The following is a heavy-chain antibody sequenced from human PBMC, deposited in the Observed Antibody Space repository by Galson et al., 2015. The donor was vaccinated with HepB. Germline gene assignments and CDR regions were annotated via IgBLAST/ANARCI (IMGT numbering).Heavy chain of an antibody. CDR2: IIPIFGTA. V-gene: IGHV1-69*13. J-gene: IGHJ5*02. Sequence: SVKVSCKASGGTFSSYAISWVRQAPGQGLEWMGGIIPIFGTANYAQKFQGRVTITADESTSTAYMELSSLRSEDTAVYYCAISGRIGYCSGGSCYGGWFDPWGQGTLVTVSS. CDR3: AISGRIGYCSGGSCYGGWFDP. CDR1: GGTFSSYA. D-gene: IGHD2-15*01.